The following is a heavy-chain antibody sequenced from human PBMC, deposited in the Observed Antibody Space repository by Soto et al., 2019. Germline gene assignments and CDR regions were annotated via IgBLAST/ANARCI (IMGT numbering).Heavy chain of an antibody. D-gene: IGHD4-17*01. CDR1: GGSFSGYY. CDR2: INHSGST. V-gene: IGHV4-34*01. Sequence: QVQLQQWGAGLLKPSETLSLTCAVYGGSFSGYYWSWIRQPPGKGLEWIGEINHSGSTNYNPSLKSRVTISVDTSKNQFSLKLSSVTAADTAVYYSARRIKETTVTTDYCGQGTLVTVSS. J-gene: IGHJ4*02. CDR3: ARRIKETTVTTDY.